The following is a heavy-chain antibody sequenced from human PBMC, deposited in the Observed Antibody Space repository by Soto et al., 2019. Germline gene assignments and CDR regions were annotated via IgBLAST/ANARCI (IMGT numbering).Heavy chain of an antibody. CDR1: GYTFASYS. V-gene: IGHV1-3*01. D-gene: IGHD3-3*01. J-gene: IGHJ5*02. CDR2: INSGNGIA. CDR3: ARAFLMTHRFDP. Sequence: QVQLVQSGAEVKMPGASVKLSCKASGYTFASYSIHWLRQAPGHRLEWLGWINSGNGIANYSQRFQDRLTIVRDTSANTASMELDSLRAEDTAVYYFARAFLMTHRFDPWGQGALVTVSS.